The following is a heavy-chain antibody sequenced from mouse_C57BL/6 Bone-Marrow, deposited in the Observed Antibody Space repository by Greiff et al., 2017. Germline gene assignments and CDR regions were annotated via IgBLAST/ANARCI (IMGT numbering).Heavy chain of an antibody. CDR3: ARWDYHYLDY. Sequence: EVKVEESGGGLVKPGGSLKLSCAASGFTFSDYGMHWVRQAPEKGLEWVAYISSGSSTIYYAETVKGRFTIARDNAKNTLFLQMTSLRSEDTAIYYCARWDYHYLDYWGQGTTLTVSS. CDR2: ISSGSSTI. CDR1: GFTFSDYG. J-gene: IGHJ2*01. D-gene: IGHD2-4*01. V-gene: IGHV5-17*01.